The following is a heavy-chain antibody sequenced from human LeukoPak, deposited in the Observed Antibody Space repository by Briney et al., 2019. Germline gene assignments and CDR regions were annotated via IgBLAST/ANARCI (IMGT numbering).Heavy chain of an antibody. D-gene: IGHD3-16*01. CDR1: GLSFSSFA. J-gene: IGHJ4*02. Sequence: GGSLRLSCAASGLSFSSFAMSWVRPGPARGLEWVSSIRGNGDTFYADSVKGRFTLSSDSSTNTVYFQLNNLRVEDTAIYYCARASWVSSTDAVRWGQGTLVTVSS. CDR2: IRGNGDT. CDR3: ARASWVSSTDAVR. V-gene: IGHV3-23*01.